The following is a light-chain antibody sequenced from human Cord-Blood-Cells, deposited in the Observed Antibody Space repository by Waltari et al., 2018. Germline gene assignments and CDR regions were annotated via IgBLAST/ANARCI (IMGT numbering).Light chain of an antibody. J-gene: IGKJ1*01. CDR1: QSISSY. V-gene: IGKV1-39*01. Sequence: DIQMTQSPSSLSASVGDRVTITCRASQSISSYLNWYQQKPGKAPQLLSYAASSLQSGVPSRFSGSGSGTDFTLTISSLQPEDFATYYCQQSYSTPVAFGQGTKVEIK. CDR3: QQSYSTPVA. CDR2: AAS.